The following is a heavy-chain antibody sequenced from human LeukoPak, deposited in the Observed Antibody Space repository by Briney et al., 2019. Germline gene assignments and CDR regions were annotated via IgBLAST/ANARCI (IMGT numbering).Heavy chain of an antibody. CDR2: INPNSGGT. CDR3: ARDGLLWFGELDYYYYGMDV. CDR1: GYTFTGYY. D-gene: IGHD3-10*01. J-gene: IGHJ6*02. Sequence: ASVKVSCKASGYTFTGYYMHWVRQAPGQGLEWMGWINPNSGGTKYAQRFQGRVTMTRDTSISTAYMELSSLRSEDTAVYYCARDGLLWFGELDYYYYGMDVWGQGTTVTVSS. V-gene: IGHV1-2*02.